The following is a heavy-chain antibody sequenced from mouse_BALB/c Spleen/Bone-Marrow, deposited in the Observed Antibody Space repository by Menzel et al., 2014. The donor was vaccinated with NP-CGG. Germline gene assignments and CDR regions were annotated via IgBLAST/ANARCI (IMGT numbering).Heavy chain of an antibody. V-gene: IGHV4-1*02. D-gene: IGHD2-3*01. J-gene: IGHJ3*01. CDR2: INPESNTI. CDR3: ARLGYYGWFAY. CDR1: GFDFSRYW. Sequence: EVHLVESGGGLVQPGGSLKLSCAASGFDFSRYWMSWVRQAPGKGLQWIGEINPESNTINYTPSLKDKFIISRDNAKNTLYLQVSKVRSEDTALYCCARLGYYGWFAYWGQGTLVTVSA.